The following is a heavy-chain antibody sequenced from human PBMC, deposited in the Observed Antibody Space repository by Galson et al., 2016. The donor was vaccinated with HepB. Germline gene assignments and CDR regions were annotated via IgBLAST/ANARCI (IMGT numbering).Heavy chain of an antibody. Sequence: SVKVSCKASGGTFVSYTINWVRQAPGQGLEWMGGITPMYGTVNYAQKFQGRVALSADESTGTGYMELSSLRSEDTAVYYCAREPVPGYCSAGPCPNGGFDPWGQGTLVIVSS. CDR1: GGTFVSYT. D-gene: IGHD2-15*01. J-gene: IGHJ5*02. CDR2: ITPMYGTV. V-gene: IGHV1-69*13. CDR3: AREPVPGYCSAGPCPNGGFDP.